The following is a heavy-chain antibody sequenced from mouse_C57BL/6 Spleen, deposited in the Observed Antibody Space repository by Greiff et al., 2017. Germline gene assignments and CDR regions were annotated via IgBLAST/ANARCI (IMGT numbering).Heavy chain of an antibody. Sequence: QVQLQQPGAELVKPGASVKLSCKASGYTFTSYWMHWVKQRPGQGLEWIGMIHPNSGSTNYNEKFKSKATLTVDKSSSTAYMQLSSLTSEDSAVYYCARIPGTGAMDYGGQGTSVTVSS. V-gene: IGHV1-64*01. CDR1: GYTFTSYW. J-gene: IGHJ4*01. CDR2: IHPNSGST. D-gene: IGHD4-1*01. CDR3: ARIPGTGAMDY.